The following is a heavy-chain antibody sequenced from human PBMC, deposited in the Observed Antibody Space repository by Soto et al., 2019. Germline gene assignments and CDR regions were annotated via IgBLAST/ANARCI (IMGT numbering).Heavy chain of an antibody. Sequence: QVQLVQSGAEVKKPGSSVKVSCKASGGTFSSYAINWVRQAPGQGLEWVGGIIPISDTTNYAQKFQGRVTITTDESTSTAYMEQSSLRSENTAVYFCARSQGSSTSLEIYYYYDYGMDVWGQGTTVNVS. CDR2: IIPISDTT. CDR1: GGTFSSYA. D-gene: IGHD2-2*01. J-gene: IGHJ6*02. CDR3: ARSQGSSTSLEIYYYYDYGMDV. V-gene: IGHV1-69*01.